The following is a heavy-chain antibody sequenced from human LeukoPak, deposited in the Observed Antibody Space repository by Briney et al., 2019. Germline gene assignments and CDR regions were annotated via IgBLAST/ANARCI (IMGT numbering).Heavy chain of an antibody. CDR2: IYNSGVT. V-gene: IGHV4-30-4*08. Sequence: SQTLSLTCTVSDDSVRRGDYYWGWVRQPPGKGLEWIGYIYNSGVTYYNPSLKSRVTISVDTSKNQFSLKLNSVTAADTAVYYCARINWYFDLWGRGTLVTVSS. CDR1: DDSVRRGDYY. J-gene: IGHJ2*01. CDR3: ARINWYFDL.